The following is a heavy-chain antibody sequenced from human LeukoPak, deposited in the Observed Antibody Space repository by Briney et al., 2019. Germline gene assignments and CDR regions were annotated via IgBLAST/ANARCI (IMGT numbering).Heavy chain of an antibody. CDR2: ISYSGNT. Sequence: LSETLSLTCTVSGGPITSGGYFWSWIRQHPGQGLEWIGYISYSGNTYYNPSLKSRLTISVDTSKNQFSLKLSSVTAADTAVYYCARSFGESYFDYWGQGILVTVSS. CDR1: GGPITSGGYF. J-gene: IGHJ4*02. CDR3: ARSFGESYFDY. V-gene: IGHV4-31*03. D-gene: IGHD3-10*01.